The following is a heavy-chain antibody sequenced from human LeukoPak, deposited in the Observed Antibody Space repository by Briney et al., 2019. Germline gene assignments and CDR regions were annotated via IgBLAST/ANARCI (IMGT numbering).Heavy chain of an antibody. V-gene: IGHV3-23*01. CDR2: ISGGDDST. J-gene: IGHJ4*02. Sequence: GGSLSLSCVASGLPFSIHGISWVRQAPGKGLEWVSTISGGDDSTYYTDSVRGRFTISRDNSKNTLYLQMNSLRAEDTALYYCAKVWWGKRTLDYWGQGNQVTVSS. CDR3: AKVWWGKRTLDY. CDR1: GLPFSIHG. D-gene: IGHD3-16*01.